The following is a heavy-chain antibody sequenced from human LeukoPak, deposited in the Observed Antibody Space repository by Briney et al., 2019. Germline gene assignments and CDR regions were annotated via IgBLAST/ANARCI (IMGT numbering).Heavy chain of an antibody. D-gene: IGHD6-19*01. CDR3: ARAIAVAGTQWFDP. Sequence: WIRQPPGKGLEWIGSIYHSGSTYYNPSLKSRVTISVDTSKNQFSLKLSSVTAADTAVYYCARAIAVAGTQWFDPWGQGTLVTVSS. CDR2: IYHSGST. V-gene: IGHV4-38-2*01. J-gene: IGHJ5*02.